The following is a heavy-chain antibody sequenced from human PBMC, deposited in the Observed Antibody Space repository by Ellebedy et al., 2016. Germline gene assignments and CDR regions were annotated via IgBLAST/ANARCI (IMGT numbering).Heavy chain of an antibody. CDR3: AKVRTWIQLWDYTNDAFDI. CDR1: GFTFSSYA. CDR2: ISGSGGST. J-gene: IGHJ3*02. V-gene: IGHV3-23*01. Sequence: GGSLRLSCAASGFTFSSYAMSWVRQAPGKGLEWVSAISGSGGSTYYADSVKGRFTISRDNSKNTLYLQMNSLRAEDTAVYYCAKVRTWIQLWDYTNDAFDIWGQGTMVTVSS. D-gene: IGHD5-18*01.